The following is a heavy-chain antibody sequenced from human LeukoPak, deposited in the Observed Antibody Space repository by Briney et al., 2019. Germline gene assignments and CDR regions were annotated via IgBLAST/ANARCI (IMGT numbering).Heavy chain of an antibody. CDR1: GFTFSSYS. V-gene: IGHV3-21*01. CDR2: ISSSSSYI. Sequence: GGSLRLSCAASGFTFSSYSMNWVRQAPGKGLEWVSSISSSSSYIYYADSVKGRFTISRDNAKNSLYLQMNSLRAEDTAVYYRARDREVVAAGYFDYWGQGTLVTVSS. J-gene: IGHJ4*02. CDR3: ARDREVVAAGYFDY. D-gene: IGHD2-15*01.